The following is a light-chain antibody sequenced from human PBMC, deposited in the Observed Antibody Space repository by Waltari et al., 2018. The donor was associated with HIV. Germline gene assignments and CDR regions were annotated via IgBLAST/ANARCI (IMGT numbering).Light chain of an antibody. V-gene: IGLV1-40*01. CDR3: QSYDSSLSGATV. CDR2: GNS. J-gene: IGLJ1*01. CDR1: SSNIGAGYD. Sequence: QSVLTQPPSVSGAPGQRVTISCTGSSSNIGAGYDVHWYQHLPGTAPQPPIFGNSNRPSGVPDRFSGSKSGTSASLAITGLRAEDEADYYCQSYDSSLSGATVFGTGTKVTV.